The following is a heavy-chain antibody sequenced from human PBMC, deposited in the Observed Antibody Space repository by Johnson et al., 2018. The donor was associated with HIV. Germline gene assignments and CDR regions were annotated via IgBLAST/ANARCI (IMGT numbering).Heavy chain of an antibody. CDR1: GFTFSDYY. CDR2: ISYDGSNK. CDR3: ARRGYSSSGVAFDI. V-gene: IGHV3-30-3*01. J-gene: IGHJ3*02. Sequence: QVQLVESGGGLVKPGGSLRLSCAASGFTFSDYYMSWIRQAPGKGLEWVAVISYDGSNKYYADSVKGRFTISRDNSKNTLYLQMNSLRAEDTAVYYCARRGYSSSGVAFDIWGQGTMVTVSS. D-gene: IGHD6-6*01.